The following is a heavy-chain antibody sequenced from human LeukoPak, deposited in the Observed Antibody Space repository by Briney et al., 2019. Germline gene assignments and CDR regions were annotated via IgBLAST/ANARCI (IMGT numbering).Heavy chain of an antibody. CDR3: ARAEIVGATTFNY. V-gene: IGHV1-2*02. Sequence: ASVKVSCKASGYTYTGYYMHWVRQAPGQGLEWMGWINPNSGGTNYAQKFQGRVTMTRDTSISTAYMELSRLRSDDTAVYYCARAEIVGATTFNYWGLGTLVTVSS. J-gene: IGHJ4*02. CDR2: INPNSGGT. CDR1: GYTYTGYY. D-gene: IGHD1-26*01.